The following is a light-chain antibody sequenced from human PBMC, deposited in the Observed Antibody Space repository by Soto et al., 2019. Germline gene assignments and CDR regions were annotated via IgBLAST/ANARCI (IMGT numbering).Light chain of an antibody. Sequence: EIVMTQSPATLPVSPGERATLSCRASQSVSSKLAWYQQKPGQAPRFLIYGASTRATGIPARSSGSGSGTEFTLTISSLQSEDFAVYYCQQYDNWPLTFGGGTKVDIK. J-gene: IGKJ4*01. CDR3: QQYDNWPLT. V-gene: IGKV3-15*01. CDR1: QSVSSK. CDR2: GAS.